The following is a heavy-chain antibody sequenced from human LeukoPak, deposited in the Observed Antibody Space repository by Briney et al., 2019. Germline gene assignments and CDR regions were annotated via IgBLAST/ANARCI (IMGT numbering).Heavy chain of an antibody. Sequence: GESLRISCKGSGYSFTSYWISWVRRLPGKGREWMGRIDPSDSYANYSPSCEGHVTISADKSISTAYLQWSSLTASDTAMYYCAIKGDYGDYYFDYWGQGTLVTASS. J-gene: IGHJ4*02. CDR1: GYSFTSYW. CDR3: AIKGDYGDYYFDY. CDR2: IDPSDSYA. V-gene: IGHV5-10-1*01. D-gene: IGHD4-17*01.